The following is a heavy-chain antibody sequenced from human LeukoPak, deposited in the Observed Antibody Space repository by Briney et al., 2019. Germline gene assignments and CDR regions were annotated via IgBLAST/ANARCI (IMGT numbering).Heavy chain of an antibody. CDR3: ASPVGATTVRAFDI. J-gene: IGHJ3*02. CDR1: GLTFSTYT. CDR2: VSYDGSDK. Sequence: PGKSLRLSCVASGLTFSTYTMHWVRQAPGKGLEWVAVVSYDGSDKSYADSVKGRFTISRDNSKNTLYLQMNSPRPEDTAVYYCASPVGATTVRAFDIWGQGTMVTVSS. D-gene: IGHD1-26*01. V-gene: IGHV3-30*04.